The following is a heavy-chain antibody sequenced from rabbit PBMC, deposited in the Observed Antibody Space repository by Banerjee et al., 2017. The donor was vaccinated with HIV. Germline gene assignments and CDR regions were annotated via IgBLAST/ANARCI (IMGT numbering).Heavy chain of an antibody. D-gene: IGHD1-1*01. CDR3: ARRSSSGYSPFNL. Sequence: QSLEESGGGLVKPGASLTLTCTASGFSFSSGYDMCWVRQAPGKGLEWIACIYADDGNTYYANWAKGRFTISKTSSTTVTLQMTSLTAADTATYFCARRSSSGYSPFNLWGPGTLVTVS. CDR1: GFSFSSGYD. J-gene: IGHJ4*01. V-gene: IGHV1S40*01. CDR2: IYADDGNT.